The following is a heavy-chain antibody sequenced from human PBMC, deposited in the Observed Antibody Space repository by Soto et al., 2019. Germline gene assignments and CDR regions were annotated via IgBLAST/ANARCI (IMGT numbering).Heavy chain of an antibody. CDR3: ARHSSPILYDDILTGYINNWFDP. CDR2: IYYSGST. V-gene: IGHV4-39*01. D-gene: IGHD3-9*01. CDR1: GGSISSSSYY. Sequence: LSLTCTVSGGSISSSSYYWGWIRQPPGKGLEWIGSIYYSGSTYYNPSLKSRVTISVDTSKNQFSLKLSSVTAADTAVYYCARHSSPILYDDILTGYINNWFDPWGQGNLVTLSS. J-gene: IGHJ5*02.